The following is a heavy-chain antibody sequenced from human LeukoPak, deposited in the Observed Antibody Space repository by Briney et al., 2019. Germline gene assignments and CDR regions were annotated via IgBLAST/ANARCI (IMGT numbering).Heavy chain of an antibody. V-gene: IGHV3-23*01. D-gene: IGHD6-19*01. CDR3: AKGGIAVTSTSVYYYMDV. Sequence: GGSLRLSCAASGFTFSSYAMSWVRQAPGKGLEWVSAISGSGGSTYYADSVKGRFTISRDNSKNTLYLLMNSLRAEDTALYYCAKGGIAVTSTSVYYYMDVWGKGTTVTISS. CDR2: ISGSGGST. CDR1: GFTFSSYA. J-gene: IGHJ6*03.